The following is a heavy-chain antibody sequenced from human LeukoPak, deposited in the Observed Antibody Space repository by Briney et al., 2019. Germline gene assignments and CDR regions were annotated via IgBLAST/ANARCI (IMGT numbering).Heavy chain of an antibody. J-gene: IGHJ6*02. CDR2: INSDGSIT. CDR3: ARDAVDTANAV. V-gene: IGHV3-74*01. D-gene: IGHD5-18*01. CDR1: GFTFTTYW. Sequence: GALRLSCAASGFTFTTYWMHWVRQAPGKGLVWVSHINSDGSITSYADSVRGRFTISRDNAKNTLYLQMNSLRAEDTAVYYCARDAVDTANAVWGQGTTVTVSS.